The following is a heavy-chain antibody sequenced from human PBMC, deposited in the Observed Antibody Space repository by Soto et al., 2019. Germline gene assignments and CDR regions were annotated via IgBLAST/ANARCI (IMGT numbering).Heavy chain of an antibody. Sequence: EVQLLESGGGLVQPGGALRLSCAPSGFTFTNYAISWVRQAPGKGLEWVSSIRSGGDTYYADSVKGRFTISRDSSKNTLYLQMNNLRAEDTATYYCAKDYSSGYYAFDIWGRGTMVTVSS. J-gene: IGHJ3*02. V-gene: IGHV3-23*01. CDR3: AKDYSSGYYAFDI. CDR1: GFTFTNYA. D-gene: IGHD3-22*01. CDR2: IRSGGDT.